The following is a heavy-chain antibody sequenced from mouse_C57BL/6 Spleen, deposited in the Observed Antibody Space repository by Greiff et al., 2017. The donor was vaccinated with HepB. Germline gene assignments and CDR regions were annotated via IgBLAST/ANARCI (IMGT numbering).Heavy chain of an antibody. J-gene: IGHJ1*03. Sequence: EVKLVESGEGLVKPGGSLKLSCAASGFTFSSYAMSWVRQTPEKRLEWVAYISSGGDYIYYADTVKGRFTISRDNARNTLYLQMSSLKSEDTAMYYCTRAENYGRGYFDVWGTGTTVTVSS. D-gene: IGHD1-1*01. CDR1: GFTFSSYA. CDR3: TRAENYGRGYFDV. CDR2: ISSGGDYI. V-gene: IGHV5-9-1*02.